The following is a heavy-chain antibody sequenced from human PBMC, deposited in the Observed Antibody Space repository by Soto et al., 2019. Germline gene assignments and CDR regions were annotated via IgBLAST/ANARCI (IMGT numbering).Heavy chain of an antibody. CDR1: GGTFSSYA. J-gene: IGHJ4*02. D-gene: IGHD2-2*01. Sequence: SVEVSCKASGGTFSSYAISWVRQAPGQGLEWMGGIIPIFGTANYAQKFQGRVTITADESTSTAYMELSSLRSEDTAVYYCAREQGACSSTSCAQGYWGQGTLVTVSS. CDR3: AREQGACSSTSCAQGY. V-gene: IGHV1-69*13. CDR2: IIPIFGTA.